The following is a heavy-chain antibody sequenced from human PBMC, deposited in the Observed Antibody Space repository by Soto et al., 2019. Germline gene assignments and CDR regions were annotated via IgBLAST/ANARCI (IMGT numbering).Heavy chain of an antibody. V-gene: IGHV4-4*07. J-gene: IGHJ1*01. CDR1: GGSLSRYY. Sequence: SETLSLTCIVSGGSLSRYYWNWIRQPSGKGLEWIGRISTSRSTNYNPSLKSRVTMSVDTSKNQFSLKLSSVAAADTAVYYCARGPQPFIHYYDSSGYSAYWRQGTLVTVSS. D-gene: IGHD3-22*01. CDR3: ARGPQPFIHYYDSSGYSAY. CDR2: ISTSRST.